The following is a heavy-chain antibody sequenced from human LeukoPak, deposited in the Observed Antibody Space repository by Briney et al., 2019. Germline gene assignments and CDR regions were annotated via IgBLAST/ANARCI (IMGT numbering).Heavy chain of an antibody. V-gene: IGHV3-30-3*01. CDR3: AKGIVVVPAALGYYMDV. D-gene: IGHD2-2*01. CDR2: ISYDGSNK. CDR1: GFTFSSYA. Sequence: PGRSLRLSCAASGFTFSSYAMHWVRQAPGKGLEWVAVISYDGSNKYYADSVKGRFTISRDNAKNSLYLQMDTLRAEDTAVYYCAKGIVVVPAALGYYMDVWGKGTTVTVSS. J-gene: IGHJ6*03.